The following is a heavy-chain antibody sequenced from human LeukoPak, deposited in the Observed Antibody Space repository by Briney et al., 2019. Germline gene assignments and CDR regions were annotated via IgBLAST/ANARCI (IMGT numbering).Heavy chain of an antibody. Sequence: GGSLRLSCSASGFTFSTFAMHWVRQAPGKGLEYVSGIITNGGSTSYADSVKGRFTISRNNSKNTLYPQMSSLRPEDTAVYYCVKGATVALLNYFDHWGQGTLVTVSS. CDR1: GFTFSTFA. CDR3: VKGATVALLNYFDH. D-gene: IGHD6-19*01. V-gene: IGHV3-64D*06. CDR2: IITNGGST. J-gene: IGHJ4*02.